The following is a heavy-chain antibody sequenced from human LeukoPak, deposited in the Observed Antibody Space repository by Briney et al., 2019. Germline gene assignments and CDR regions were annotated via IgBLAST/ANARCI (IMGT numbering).Heavy chain of an antibody. CDR1: GDSISGANW. J-gene: IGHJ4*02. Sequence: SETLSLTCAVSGDSISGANWWNWVHQSPGKGLDWIGEISHGGSTKYNPSLKNRATISKDNSKNQFSLKLNSVTAADTAVYFCTRSPGWWSLDYWGQGALVTVSS. D-gene: IGHD2-8*02. CDR3: TRSPGWWSLDY. V-gene: IGHV4-4*02. CDR2: ISHGGST.